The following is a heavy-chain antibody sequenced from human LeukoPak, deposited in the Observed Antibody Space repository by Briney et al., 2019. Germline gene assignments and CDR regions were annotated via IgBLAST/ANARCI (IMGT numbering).Heavy chain of an antibody. CDR3: TRGLGGYHPHFDY. J-gene: IGHJ4*02. D-gene: IGHD1-26*01. Sequence: GRSLRLSCAASGLTFSSYVMHWVRQAPGKGLEWVALISYDGSNKYYADPVKGRFTISRDNSKNTLYLQMNSLRGEDTAVYYCTRGLGGYHPHFDYWGQGTLVTVSS. V-gene: IGHV3-30-3*01. CDR1: GLTFSSYV. CDR2: ISYDGSNK.